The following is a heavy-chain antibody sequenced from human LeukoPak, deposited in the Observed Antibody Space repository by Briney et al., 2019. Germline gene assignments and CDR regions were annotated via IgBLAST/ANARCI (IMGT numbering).Heavy chain of an antibody. Sequence: PGGSPRLSCAASGFTFSSYAMSWVRQAPGKGLEWVSAISGSGGSTYYADSVKGRFTISRDNSKNTLYLQMNSLRAEDTAVYYCAKDVFITGTLSLFDYWGQGTLVTVSS. D-gene: IGHD1-20*01. CDR2: ISGSGGST. CDR3: AKDVFITGTLSLFDY. CDR1: GFTFSSYA. V-gene: IGHV3-23*01. J-gene: IGHJ4*02.